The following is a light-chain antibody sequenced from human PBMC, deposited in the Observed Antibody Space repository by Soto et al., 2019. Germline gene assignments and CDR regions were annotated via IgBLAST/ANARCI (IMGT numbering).Light chain of an antibody. CDR3: CSYAGSSTFVV. CDR1: SSDVGSYNL. Sequence: QSALTQPASVSGSPGQSITISCTGTSSDVGSYNLVSWYQQHPGKAPKLMIYEGSKRPSGVSNRFSGSKSGNPASLTISGLQAEDEADYCCCSYAGSSTFVVFGGGTKVTVL. V-gene: IGLV2-23*03. J-gene: IGLJ2*01. CDR2: EGS.